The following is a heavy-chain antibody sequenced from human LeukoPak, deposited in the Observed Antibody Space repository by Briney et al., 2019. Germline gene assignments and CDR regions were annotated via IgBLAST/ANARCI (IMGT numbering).Heavy chain of an antibody. D-gene: IGHD2-2*01. CDR3: AKTGLGYCTDTSCSNWFDP. V-gene: IGHV4-4*07. CDR1: GGSISTYY. J-gene: IGHJ5*02. CDR2: IYASGST. Sequence: SETLSLTCAVSGGSISTYYWSWIRQPAGKRLEWIGRIYASGSTNYNPSLKSRVTMSVDTSKNQFSLNLTSVTTADTAVYYCAKTGLGYCTDTSCSNWFDPWGQGTLVTVSS.